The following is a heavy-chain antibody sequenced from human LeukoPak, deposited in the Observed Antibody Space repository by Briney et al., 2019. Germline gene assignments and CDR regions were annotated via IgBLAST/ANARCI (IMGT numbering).Heavy chain of an antibody. D-gene: IGHD3-9*01. CDR1: GFTFSSY. CDR3: ARGQSRYFDWYLGFFDY. J-gene: IGHJ4*02. Sequence: PGGSLRLSCAASGFTFSSYMNWVRQAPGKGLEWVSSISSTSSYIYYADSVKGRFTISRDNAKNSLYLQMNSPRADDTAVYYCARGQSRYFDWYLGFFDYWGQGTPVTVSS. V-gene: IGHV3-21*01. CDR2: ISSTSSYI.